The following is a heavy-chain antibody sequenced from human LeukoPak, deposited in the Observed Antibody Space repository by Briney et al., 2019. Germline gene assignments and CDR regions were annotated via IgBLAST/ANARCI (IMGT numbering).Heavy chain of an antibody. Sequence: ASVTGSCPASGYTFTGYYMHWVRQAPGQGLEGVGWINPNSGGTNYAQNFQGRVTMTRDTSISTAYMELSRLRSDDTAVYYCARDKAPGYCSGGSCPSWFDPWGQGTLVTVSS. D-gene: IGHD2-15*01. CDR2: INPNSGGT. CDR1: GYTFTGYY. CDR3: ARDKAPGYCSGGSCPSWFDP. V-gene: IGHV1-2*02. J-gene: IGHJ5*02.